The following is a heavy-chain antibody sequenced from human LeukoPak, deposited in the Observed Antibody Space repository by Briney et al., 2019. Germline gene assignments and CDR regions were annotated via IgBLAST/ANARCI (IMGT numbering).Heavy chain of an antibody. D-gene: IGHD3-10*01. CDR3: ARARDYGSGKANAFDI. CDR1: GFTFSSYG. V-gene: IGHV3-30*03. J-gene: IGHJ3*02. Sequence: GGSVTLSCAACGFTFSSYGVHWVRQAPGWGVVWVALISYDGSNESYADSVKGRFTTSTDNSKNRLYLQMNSLRAEDTAVYYCARARDYGSGKANAFDIWGQGTMVTVSS. CDR2: ISYDGSNE.